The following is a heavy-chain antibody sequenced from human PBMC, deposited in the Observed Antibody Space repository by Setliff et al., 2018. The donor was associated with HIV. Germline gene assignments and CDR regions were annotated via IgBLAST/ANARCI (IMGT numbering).Heavy chain of an antibody. J-gene: IGHJ4*02. Sequence: LRLSCAASGFTFDSYNMNWVRQAPGKGLEWVSSISYDSRFIYHADSMKGRFTISRDNAKKLVYLQMNSLRAEDTAIYYCARDRASSGYYARFDHWGQGTLVTVSS. CDR3: ARDRASSGYYARFDH. V-gene: IGHV3-21*01. D-gene: IGHD3-22*01. CDR2: ISYDSRFI. CDR1: GFTFDSYN.